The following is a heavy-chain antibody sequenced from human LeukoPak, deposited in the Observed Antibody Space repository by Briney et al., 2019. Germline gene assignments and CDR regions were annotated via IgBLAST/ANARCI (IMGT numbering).Heavy chain of an antibody. J-gene: IGHJ5*02. Sequence: ASVKVSCKASGYSSTNYGISWVRQAPGQGLEWMGWIYIYRGNTNYAQKFQGRVTMTTDTSTSTVYMEVRGLRSDDTAMYYCARDVGITVADSFDPWGQGTLVTVSS. D-gene: IGHD6-13*01. CDR1: GYSSTNYG. V-gene: IGHV1-18*01. CDR2: IYIYRGNT. CDR3: ARDVGITVADSFDP.